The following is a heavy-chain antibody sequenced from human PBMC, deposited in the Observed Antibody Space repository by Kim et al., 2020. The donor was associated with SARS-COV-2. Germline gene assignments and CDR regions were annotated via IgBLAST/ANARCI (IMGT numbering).Heavy chain of an antibody. Sequence: YYVDSVKCRFTISRDNDKNSLYLQMNSLRAEGTAVYYCARLQGFFTFDYWGQGTLVTVSS. CDR3: ARLQGFFTFDY. D-gene: IGHD1-1*01. J-gene: IGHJ4*02. V-gene: IGHV3-7*01.